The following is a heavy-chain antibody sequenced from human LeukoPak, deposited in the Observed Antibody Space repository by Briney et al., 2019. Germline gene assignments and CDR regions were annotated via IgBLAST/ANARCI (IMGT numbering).Heavy chain of an antibody. V-gene: IGHV3-66*01. CDR2: IYSGGST. CDR1: GFTVSSNY. Sequence: PGGSLRLSCAASGFTVSSNYMSWVRQAPGKGLEWVSVIYSGGSTYYADSVKGRFTISRDNSKNTLYLQMNSLRAEDTAVYYRARVPDYDILTGGSYFDYWGQGTLVTVSS. J-gene: IGHJ4*02. CDR3: ARVPDYDILTGGSYFDY. D-gene: IGHD3-9*01.